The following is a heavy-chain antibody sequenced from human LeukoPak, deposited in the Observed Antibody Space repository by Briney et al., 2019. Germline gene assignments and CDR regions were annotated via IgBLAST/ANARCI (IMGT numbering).Heavy chain of an antibody. D-gene: IGHD6-6*01. V-gene: IGHV3-48*03. J-gene: IGHJ4*02. Sequence: GASLRLSCAASGFSFSSYEMNWVRQAPGKGLEWVSYISSSGSIMYSADSVKGRFTISRDNAKNSLYLQMNSLRAEDTAIYYCSGQYSSSSVVDYWGQGTLVT. CDR3: SGQYSSSSVVDY. CDR2: ISSSGSIM. CDR1: GFSFSSYE.